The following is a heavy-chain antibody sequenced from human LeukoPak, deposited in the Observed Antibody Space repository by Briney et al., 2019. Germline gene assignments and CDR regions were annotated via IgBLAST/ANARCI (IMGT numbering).Heavy chain of an antibody. CDR1: GFTFRSNA. CDR3: ARDHRTTVTVYYFDY. Sequence: GGSLRLSCVASGFTFRSNAMSWVRQAPGKGLEWVSAITGGGGSASYADSVKGRFTISRDNSKNTLYLQMNSLRAEDTAVYYCARDHRTTVTVYYFDYWGQGTLVTVSS. V-gene: IGHV3-23*01. D-gene: IGHD4-17*01. J-gene: IGHJ4*02. CDR2: ITGGGGSA.